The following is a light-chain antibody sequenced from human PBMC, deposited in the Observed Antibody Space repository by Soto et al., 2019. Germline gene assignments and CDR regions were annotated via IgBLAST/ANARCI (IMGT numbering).Light chain of an antibody. CDR2: DAS. CDR1: QSITIW. Sequence: DIQMTPSPSPPFTNAGDKITITCRASQSITIWLAWYQQKPGKAPKLLIYDASTLESGVPSRFSGSGSGTEFTLTISSLQPDDFATYYCQQFHSFPITFGQGTRLEIK. CDR3: QQFHSFPIT. V-gene: IGKV1-5*01. J-gene: IGKJ5*01.